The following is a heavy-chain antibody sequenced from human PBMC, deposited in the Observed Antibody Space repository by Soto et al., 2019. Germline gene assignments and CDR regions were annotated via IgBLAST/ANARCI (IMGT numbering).Heavy chain of an antibody. Sequence: EVQLLESGGGLVQPGGSLRLSCAASGLTFSRHAMAWDRQAPGKGLEWLSSISESSSNTYYADSVKGRFTISKDNSKNMLYLQMNSLRDEDTAVYYCAKKPNGFDSWGQGTLVTVSS. J-gene: IGHJ5*01. CDR1: GLTFSRHA. CDR2: ISESSSNT. CDR3: AKKPNGFDS. V-gene: IGHV3-23*01.